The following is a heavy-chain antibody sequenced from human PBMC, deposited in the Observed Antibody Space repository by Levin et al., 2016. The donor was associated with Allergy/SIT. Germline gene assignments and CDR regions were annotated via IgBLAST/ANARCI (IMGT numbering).Heavy chain of an antibody. V-gene: IGHV3-48*03. J-gene: IGHJ6*02. CDR1: GFLFSNYE. CDR2: ITTGGSFT. Sequence: GGSLRLSCSASGFLFSNYEMNWVRQAPGKGLEWLSCITTGGSFTFYADSVRGRFTISRDNAKRSLYLQMNSLSAQDTATYFCARAPSSTSALDVWGQGTAVTVSS. CDR3: ARAPSSTSALDV.